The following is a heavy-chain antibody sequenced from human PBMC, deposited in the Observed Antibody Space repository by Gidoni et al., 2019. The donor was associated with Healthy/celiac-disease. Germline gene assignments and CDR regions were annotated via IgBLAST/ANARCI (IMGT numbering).Heavy chain of an antibody. J-gene: IGHJ6*03. D-gene: IGHD3-3*01. V-gene: IGHV4-61*02. CDR1: GGSISSGSYY. Sequence: QVQLQESGPGLVKPSQTLSLTCTVSGGSISSGSYYWSWIRQPAGKGLEWIGRIYTSGSTNYHPSLKSRVTISVDTSKNQFSLKLSSVTAADTAVYYCARGYFWTPLTRSNYYYYYYMDVWGKGTTVTVSS. CDR3: ARGYFWTPLTRSNYYYYYYMDV. CDR2: IYTSGST.